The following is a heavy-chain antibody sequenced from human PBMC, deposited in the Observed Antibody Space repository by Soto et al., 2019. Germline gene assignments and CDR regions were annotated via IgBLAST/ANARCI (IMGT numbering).Heavy chain of an antibody. J-gene: IGHJ5*02. CDR2: IYYSGST. CDR3: ATSNWFDP. Sequence: QLQLQESGPGLVKPSETLSLTCTVSGGSISSRGYYWGWIRQPPGKGLEWIGTIYYSGSTYYNPSLKSRVTISVDTSENQFSLKLSSATAAATAVYYCATSNWFDPWGQGTLVTVSS. V-gene: IGHV4-39*01. CDR1: GGSISSRGYY.